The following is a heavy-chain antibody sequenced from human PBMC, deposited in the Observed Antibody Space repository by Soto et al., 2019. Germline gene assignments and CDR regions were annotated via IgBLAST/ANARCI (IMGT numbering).Heavy chain of an antibody. CDR2: IYSGGST. D-gene: IGHD1-26*01. Sequence: GSHRLTSSATRIPISCIYSSRFRQAPGKGLEWVSVIYSGGSTYYADSVKGRFTISRDNSKNTLYLQMNSLRAEDTAVYYCARDPGGTPVSRYYGMDVWGQGT. J-gene: IGHJ6*02. CDR1: RIPISCIY. CDR3: ARDPGGTPVSRYYGMDV. V-gene: IGHV3-53*01.